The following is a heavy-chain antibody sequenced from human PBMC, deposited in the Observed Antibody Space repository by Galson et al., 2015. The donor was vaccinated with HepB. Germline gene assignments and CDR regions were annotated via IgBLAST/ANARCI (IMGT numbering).Heavy chain of an antibody. CDR1: GYSFTSYW. Sequence: QSGAEVKKPGESLRISCKGSGYSFTSYWISWVRQMPGKGLEWMGRIDPSDSYTNYSPSFQGHVTISADKSISTAYLQWSSLKASDTAMYYCASTAYCGGDCYRDDSSGYAFDYWGQGTLVTVSS. J-gene: IGHJ4*02. D-gene: IGHD2-21*02. CDR3: ASTAYCGGDCYRDDSSGYAFDY. CDR2: IDPSDSYT. V-gene: IGHV5-10-1*01.